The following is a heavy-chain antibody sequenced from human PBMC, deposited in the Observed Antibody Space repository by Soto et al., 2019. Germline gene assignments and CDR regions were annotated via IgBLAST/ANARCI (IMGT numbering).Heavy chain of an antibody. CDR1: GGSISSGGYY. J-gene: IGHJ4*02. CDR3: ASANYDSSGYAVEY. CDR2: IYCSGST. D-gene: IGHD3-22*01. Sequence: TLSLTCTVSGGSISSGGYYLSWIRQHPGKGLEWIGYIYCSGSTYYNPSLKSRVTISVDTSKNQFSLKLSSVTAADTAVYYCASANYDSSGYAVEYWGQGTLVTVSS. V-gene: IGHV4-31*03.